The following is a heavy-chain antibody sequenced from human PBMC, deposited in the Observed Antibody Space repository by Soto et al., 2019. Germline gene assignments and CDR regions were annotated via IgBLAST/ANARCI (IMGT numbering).Heavy chain of an antibody. CDR1: GYTFTSYG. Sequence: QVQLLQSGAEVKKPGASVKVSCKASGYTFTSYGISWVRQAPGQGLEWMGWISAYNGNTNYAQKLQGRVTMTTDTSTSTAYMELRSLRSDDTAVYYCARVGLDASGYDSQSAFDIWGQGTMVTVSS. CDR2: ISAYNGNT. D-gene: IGHD5-12*01. CDR3: ARVGLDASGYDSQSAFDI. J-gene: IGHJ3*02. V-gene: IGHV1-18*01.